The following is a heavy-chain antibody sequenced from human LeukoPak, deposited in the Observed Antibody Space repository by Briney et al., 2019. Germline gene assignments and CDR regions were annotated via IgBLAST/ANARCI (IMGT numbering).Heavy chain of an antibody. Sequence: PGGSLRLSCAASGFTFSRYGMHWVRQAPGKGLEWVAVIWYDGSNKYYADSVKGRFTISRDNSKNTLYLQMNSLRTEDTAVYYCAKDSWGLYGGLYYFDYWGQGTLVTVSS. CDR3: AKDSWGLYGGLYYFDY. D-gene: IGHD4/OR15-4a*01. CDR1: GFTFSRYG. CDR2: IWYDGSNK. V-gene: IGHV3-33*06. J-gene: IGHJ4*02.